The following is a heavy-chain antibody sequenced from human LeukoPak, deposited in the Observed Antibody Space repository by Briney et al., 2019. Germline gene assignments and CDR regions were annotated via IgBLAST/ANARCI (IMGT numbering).Heavy chain of an antibody. V-gene: IGHV3-23*01. CDR1: GFTFSSYA. Sequence: GGSLRLSCAASGFTFSSYAMSWVRQAPGKGLELVSGISGSGGTTYYADSVKGRFTISRDNSENIVYLQMNNLRAEDTAVYYCAGRVTGYSSGYVYWGQGTLVTVSS. D-gene: IGHD5-18*01. J-gene: IGHJ4*02. CDR2: ISGSGGTT. CDR3: AGRVTGYSSGYVY.